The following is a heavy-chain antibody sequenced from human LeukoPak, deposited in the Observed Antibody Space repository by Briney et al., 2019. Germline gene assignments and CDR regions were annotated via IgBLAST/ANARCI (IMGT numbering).Heavy chain of an antibody. CDR1: GGSISSYY. CDR3: ARTPGYGNGMDV. D-gene: IGHD2-15*01. Sequence: SETLSLTCAVYGGSISSYYWSWIRQPPGKGLEWIGHIYYSGTTNYNPSLESRVTISVDTSKNQFSLKLRFVTAADTAVYYCARTPGYGNGMDVWGQGTTVTVSS. J-gene: IGHJ6*02. V-gene: IGHV4-59*01. CDR2: IYYSGTT.